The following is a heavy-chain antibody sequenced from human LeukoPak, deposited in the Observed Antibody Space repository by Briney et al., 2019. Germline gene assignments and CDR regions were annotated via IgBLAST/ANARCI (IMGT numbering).Heavy chain of an antibody. Sequence: PSETLSLTCAVSVGSMSSTKWWNWVRQPPGKGLEWIGEIYHSGSTNYNPSLKSRITISVDKSKNQVSLNLSSVTAADTAVYYCATSTVMNHYCFDYWAQGTLVTVSS. J-gene: IGHJ4*02. CDR1: VGSMSSTKW. CDR2: IYHSGST. CDR3: ATSTVMNHYCFDY. V-gene: IGHV4-4*02. D-gene: IGHD1-14*01.